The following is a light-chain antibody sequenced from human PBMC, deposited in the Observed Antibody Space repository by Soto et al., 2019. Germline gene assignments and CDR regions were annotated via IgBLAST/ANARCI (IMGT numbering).Light chain of an antibody. CDR2: SNN. J-gene: IGLJ2*01. CDR3: AAWDDRLNGVV. V-gene: IGLV1-44*01. Sequence: QSVLTQPPSASGTPGQRVTISGSGSRSHIGSNTVNWYQQLPGTAPKLLIYSNNQRPSGVPDRFSGSKSGTSASLAISGLQSEDEADYYCAAWDDRLNGVVFGGGTKLTGL. CDR1: RSHIGSNT.